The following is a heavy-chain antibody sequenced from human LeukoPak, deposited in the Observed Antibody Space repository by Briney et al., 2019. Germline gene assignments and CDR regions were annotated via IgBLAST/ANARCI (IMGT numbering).Heavy chain of an antibody. Sequence: PSETLSLTCSVSGDSISSRSLYWGWIRQPPGKGLEWIGSIYYSGNTYYNPSLKSRVTLSVDTSKNQFSLKLSSVTAADTAVYYCARHSLDIVVVISATDSWFDPWGQGTLVTVSS. CDR3: ARHSLDIVVVISATDSWFDP. J-gene: IGHJ5*02. CDR1: GDSISSRSLY. V-gene: IGHV4-39*01. CDR2: IYYSGNT. D-gene: IGHD2-15*01.